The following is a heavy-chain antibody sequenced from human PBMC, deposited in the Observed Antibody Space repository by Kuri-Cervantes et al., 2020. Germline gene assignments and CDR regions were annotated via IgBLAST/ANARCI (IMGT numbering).Heavy chain of an antibody. CDR2: IYYSGST. D-gene: IGHD3-22*01. CDR1: GGSISSGDYY. CDR3: ARLYYYDSSGYYSYYYGMDV. Sequence: GSLRLSCTVSGGSISSGDYYWSWIRQPPGKGLEWIGYIYYSGSTNYNPSLKSRVTISVDTSKNQFSLKLSSVTAADTAVYYCARLYYYDSSGYYSYYYGMDVWGQGTTVTVSS. J-gene: IGHJ6*02. V-gene: IGHV4-61*08.